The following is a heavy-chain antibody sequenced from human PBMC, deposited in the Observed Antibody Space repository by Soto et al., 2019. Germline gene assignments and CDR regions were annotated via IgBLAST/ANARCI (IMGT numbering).Heavy chain of an antibody. CDR3: VNEGYMRSDLYGQFDY. CDR2: ISSYGADT. Sequence: PGGSQRHSNSAPEAHVNGYAVHWVRAATGEGLEFVSSISSYGADTCYADSVKGRFAISRDNSKNTLYLQMSSLRAEDTALYDCVNEGYMRSDLYGQFDYWGQGALVTVSS. J-gene: IGHJ4*02. D-gene: IGHD6-19*01. CDR1: EAHVNGYA. V-gene: IGHV3-64D*06.